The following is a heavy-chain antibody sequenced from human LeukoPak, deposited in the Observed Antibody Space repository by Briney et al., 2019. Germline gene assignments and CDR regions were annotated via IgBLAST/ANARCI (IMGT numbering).Heavy chain of an antibody. Sequence: GESLQISCQGSGYSINNYWIGWVRQMPGKGLEWMGIIYPGDSDTRYSPSFQGQVTISADKSISTAYLQWSSLKASDTAMYYCGGGFKGFNYGGQEPLVTVSP. CDR2: IYPGDSDT. J-gene: IGHJ4*02. CDR3: GGGFKGFNY. V-gene: IGHV5-51*01. CDR1: GYSINNYW.